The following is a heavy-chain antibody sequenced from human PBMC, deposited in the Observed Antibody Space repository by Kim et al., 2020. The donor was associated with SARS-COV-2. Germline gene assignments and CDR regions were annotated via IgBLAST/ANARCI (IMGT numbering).Heavy chain of an antibody. Sequence: ASVKVSCKASGYTFTSYAMHWVRQAPGQRIEWMGWINAGNGNTKYSQKFQGRVPITRDTSASTAYMELSSLRSEDTAVYYCARDNGVDSSGWYRYYYYGMDGWDQGSTVTVSS. CDR1: GYTFTSYA. J-gene: IGHJ6*02. CDR2: INAGNGNT. CDR3: ARDNGVDSSGWYRYYYYGMDG. D-gene: IGHD6-19*01. V-gene: IGHV1-3*01.